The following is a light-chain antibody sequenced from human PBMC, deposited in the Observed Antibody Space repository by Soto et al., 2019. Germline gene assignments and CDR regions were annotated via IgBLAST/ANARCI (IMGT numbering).Light chain of an antibody. J-gene: IGKJ4*02. Sequence: LTQSSGGFPQSPGESATLSCRASQSVSNNYLAWYQQKPGQAPRLLIYGASNRATGRPDRLSGSASETDFTLTTSYLERAHFAVYLCQPYGRSGPFGAGTKVDIK. CDR2: GAS. CDR3: QPYGRSGP. CDR1: QSVSNNY. V-gene: IGKV3-20*01.